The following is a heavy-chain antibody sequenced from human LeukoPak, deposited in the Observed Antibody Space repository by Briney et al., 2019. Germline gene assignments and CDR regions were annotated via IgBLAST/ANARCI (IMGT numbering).Heavy chain of an antibody. J-gene: IGHJ6*04. Sequence: GGSLRLSCAASGFTFSSYAMSWVRQAPGKGLEWVSAISGSGGSTYYADSVKGRFTISRDDSKNTLYLQMNSLRAEDTAVYYCAKFGSGSAYYYYGMDVWGKGTTVTVSS. V-gene: IGHV3-23*01. D-gene: IGHD3-10*01. CDR1: GFTFSSYA. CDR2: ISGSGGST. CDR3: AKFGSGSAYYYYGMDV.